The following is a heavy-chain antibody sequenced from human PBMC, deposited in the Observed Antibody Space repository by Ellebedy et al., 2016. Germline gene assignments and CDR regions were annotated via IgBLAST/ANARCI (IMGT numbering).Heavy chain of an antibody. CDR3: YYGYYSGF. V-gene: IGHV3-23*01. D-gene: IGHD4-17*01. Sequence: GGSLRLXCAASGFTFSSYPMNWVRQAPGKGLEWFSTISVRGDSAFSADSVRGRFTISRDNSEYMLYLQMNSLRGEDTAVYYCYYGYYSGFWGQGTLVTVSS. CDR2: ISVRGDSA. J-gene: IGHJ4*02. CDR1: GFTFSSYP.